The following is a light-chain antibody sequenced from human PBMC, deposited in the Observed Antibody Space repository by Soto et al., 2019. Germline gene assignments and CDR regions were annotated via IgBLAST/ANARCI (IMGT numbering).Light chain of an antibody. J-gene: IGKJ3*01. CDR1: QSVGSNY. CDR2: GAS. CDR3: QQYTTSTFT. Sequence: EIVVTQSPRTLSLSPGESATLYCRASQSVGSNYLAWYQQKPGQSPSVLIYGASSRATGIPDRFSGSGSGADFTLTIRRLEPEDFAVYYCQQYTTSTFTFGPGPKVDIK. V-gene: IGKV3-20*01.